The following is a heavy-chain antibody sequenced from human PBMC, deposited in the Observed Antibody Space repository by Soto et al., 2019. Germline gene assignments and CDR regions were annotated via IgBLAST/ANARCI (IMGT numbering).Heavy chain of an antibody. CDR3: ARGVATIGP. V-gene: IGHV4-59*01. CDR2: IYYSGST. D-gene: IGHD5-12*01. CDR1: GDSISSYY. Sequence: SETLSLTCTVSGDSISSYYWSWIRQPPGKGLEWIGYIYYSGSTNCNPSLKSRVTISVDTPKNQFSLKLTSVTAADTAVYYCARGVATIGPWGQGTLVTVSS. J-gene: IGHJ5*02.